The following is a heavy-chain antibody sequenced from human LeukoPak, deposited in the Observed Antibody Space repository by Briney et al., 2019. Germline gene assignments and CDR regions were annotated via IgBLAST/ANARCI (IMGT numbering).Heavy chain of an antibody. Sequence: SVNVSCKASEGTFSSYAISWVRQAPGQGLEWMGGIIPIFGTANYAQKFQGRVTITADESTSTAYMELSSLRSEDTAVYYCSRHGELFLFDYWGQGTLVTVSS. CDR2: IIPIFGTA. V-gene: IGHV1-69*01. J-gene: IGHJ4*02. CDR1: EGTFSSYA. CDR3: SRHGELFLFDY. D-gene: IGHD3-10*01.